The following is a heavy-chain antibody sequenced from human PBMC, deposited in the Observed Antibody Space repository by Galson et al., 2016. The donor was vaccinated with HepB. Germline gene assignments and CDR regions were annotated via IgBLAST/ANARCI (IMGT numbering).Heavy chain of an antibody. CDR2: IYPGGDT. Sequence: SLRLSCAALGFTVNTDYISIVRQAPGKGLEWLSVIYPGGDTYYTDSVRGRFIVSTDAAKKTLFFQMNSLRAEDTAVYYCSKDPFQSWGSWGLGTLVTVSS. J-gene: IGHJ5*02. V-gene: IGHV3-53*01. CDR1: GFTVNTDY. D-gene: IGHD3-16*01. CDR3: SKDPFQSWGS.